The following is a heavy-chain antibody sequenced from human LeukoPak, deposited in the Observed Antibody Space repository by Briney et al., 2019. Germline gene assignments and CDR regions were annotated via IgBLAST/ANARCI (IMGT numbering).Heavy chain of an antibody. V-gene: IGHV1-18*01. CDR2: ISAYNGNT. J-gene: IGHJ5*02. D-gene: IGHD4-17*01. CDR1: GYTFTSYG. CDR3: ARDRMATVTYSQFDP. Sequence: ASVKVSCKASGYTFTSYGISWVRQAPGQGLEWMGWISAYNGNTNYAQKLQGRVTMTTDTSTSTAYMELRSLRSDDTAVYYCARDRMATVTYSQFDPWGQGTLVTVSS.